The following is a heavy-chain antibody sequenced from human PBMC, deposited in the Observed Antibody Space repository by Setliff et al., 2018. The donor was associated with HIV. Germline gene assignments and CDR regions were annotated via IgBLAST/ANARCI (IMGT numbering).Heavy chain of an antibody. CDR1: GFTFSDYY. CDR3: ATQTGFYNSHWYDY. CDR2: ITSSGSTI. Sequence: GGSLRLSCAASGFTFSDYYMSWIRQAPGKGLEWVSYITSSGSTIYYADSVKGRFTISRDNAKSSLYLQMNSLRAEDTGVYYCATQTGFYNSHWYDYWGQGTMVTVSS. D-gene: IGHD6-13*01. J-gene: IGHJ4*02. V-gene: IGHV3-11*04.